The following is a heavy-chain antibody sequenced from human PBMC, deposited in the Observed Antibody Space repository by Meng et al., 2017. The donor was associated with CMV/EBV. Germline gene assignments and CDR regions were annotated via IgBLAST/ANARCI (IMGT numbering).Heavy chain of an antibody. CDR3: ASRTSSIAARNYYYGMDV. J-gene: IGHJ6*02. V-gene: IGHV1-8*01. Sequence: ASVKVSCKASGYTFTSYDINWVRQATGQGLEWMGWMNPNSGNTGYAQKFQGRVTMTRNTSISTAYMELSSLRSEDTAVYYCASRTSSIAARNYYYGMDVWGQGTTVPSP. CDR1: GYTFTSYD. CDR2: MNPNSGNT. D-gene: IGHD6-6*01.